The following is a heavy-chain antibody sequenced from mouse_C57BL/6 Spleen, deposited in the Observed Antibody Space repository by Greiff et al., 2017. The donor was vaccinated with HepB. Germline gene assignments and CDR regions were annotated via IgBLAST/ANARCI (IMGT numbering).Heavy chain of an antibody. J-gene: IGHJ2*01. CDR2: IDPSDSYT. D-gene: IGHD2-5*01. CDR3: ARSYYSNFHFDY. Sequence: QVQLQQPGAELVKPGASVKLSCKASGYTFTSYWMQWVKQRPGQGLEWIGEIDPSDSYTNYNQKFKGKATLTVDTSSSTAYMQLSSLTSEDSAVYYCARSYYSNFHFDYWGQGTTLTVSS. CDR1: GYTFTSYW. V-gene: IGHV1-50*01.